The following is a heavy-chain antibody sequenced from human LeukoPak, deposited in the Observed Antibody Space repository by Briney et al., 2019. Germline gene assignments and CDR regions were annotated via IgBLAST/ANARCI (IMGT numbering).Heavy chain of an antibody. Sequence: GGSLRLSCAASGFTFSSYAMSWVRQAPGKGLEWVAFIRYDGSNKYYADSVKGRFTISRDNSKNTLYLQMNSLRAEDTAVYYCAKDAYSGSYYLVVYFDYWGQGTLVTVSS. CDR1: GFTFSSYA. J-gene: IGHJ4*02. D-gene: IGHD1-26*01. CDR2: IRYDGSNK. V-gene: IGHV3-30*02. CDR3: AKDAYSGSYYLVVYFDY.